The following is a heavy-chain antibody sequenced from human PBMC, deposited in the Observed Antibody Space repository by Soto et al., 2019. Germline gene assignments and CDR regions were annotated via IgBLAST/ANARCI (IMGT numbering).Heavy chain of an antibody. CDR2: TYYRSRWYN. Sequence: TLSLTWVISGDSVSNNSAAWNWIRLSPSRGLEWLARTYYRSRWYNDYAVSVRSRITVNPDTSKNQFSLQLTSVTPEDTDAYYFSGTTSHQWYYMDVWGKGTTVTVSS. CDR3: SGTTSHQWYYMDV. V-gene: IGHV6-1*01. CDR1: GDSVSNNSAA. J-gene: IGHJ6*03. D-gene: IGHD1-7*01.